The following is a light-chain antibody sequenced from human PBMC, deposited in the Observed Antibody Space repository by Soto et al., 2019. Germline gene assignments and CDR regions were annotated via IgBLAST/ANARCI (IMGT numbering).Light chain of an antibody. J-gene: IGKJ5*01. Sequence: IVVSQYTATLSVFSGERVTLFCMASQYVARNFAWYQQKPGQPPRLLIYGASSRATGIPARFSGSGSGTDFTLTISSLEPDDFAVYYCQQRADWPITFGQGTRLEI. CDR1: QYVARN. CDR2: GAS. V-gene: IGKV3-11*01. CDR3: QQRADWPIT.